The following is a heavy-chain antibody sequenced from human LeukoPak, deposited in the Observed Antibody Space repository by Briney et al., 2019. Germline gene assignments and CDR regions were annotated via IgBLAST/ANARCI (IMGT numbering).Heavy chain of an antibody. CDR2: IYYSEST. CDR1: GGSISSGDYY. CDR3: ARGRSVRWLQVFDY. J-gene: IGHJ4*02. V-gene: IGHV4-30-4*08. Sequence: PSQTLSLXCTVSGGSISSGDYYWSWIRQPPGKGLEWIGYIYYSESTYYNPSLNSRVTISVDTSKNQFSLKLSSVTAADTAVYYCARGRSVRWLQVFDYWGQGTLVTVSS. D-gene: IGHD5-24*01.